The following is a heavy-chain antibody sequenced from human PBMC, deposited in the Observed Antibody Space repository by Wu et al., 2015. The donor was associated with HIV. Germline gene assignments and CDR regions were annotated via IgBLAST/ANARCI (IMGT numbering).Heavy chain of an antibody. D-gene: IGHD3-9*01. CDR2: MNPNSGNT. CDR1: GYTFTSYD. V-gene: IGHV1-8*01. Sequence: QVQLVQSGAEVKKPGASVKVSCKASGYTFTSYDINWVRQATGQGLEWMGWMNPNSGNTGYAQKFQGRVTMTRNTSISTAYMELSSLRSEDTAVYYCARDGLTYYDILTGYYSAFDIWGQGTMVTVSS. J-gene: IGHJ3*02. CDR3: ARDGLTYYDILTGYYSAFDI.